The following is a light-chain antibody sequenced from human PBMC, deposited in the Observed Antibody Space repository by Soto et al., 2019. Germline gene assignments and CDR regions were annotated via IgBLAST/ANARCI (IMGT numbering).Light chain of an antibody. V-gene: IGKV3-15*01. CDR3: QQYNNWPRT. CDR1: QSVSSN. J-gene: IGKJ1*01. CDR2: GAS. Sequence: EIVMTPSPATLSVSPCERATLSCRASQSVSSNLAWYQQKPGQAPRLLIYGASTRATGIPARFSGSGSGTEFTLTISSLQSEDFAVYYCQQYNNWPRTFGQGTKVDNK.